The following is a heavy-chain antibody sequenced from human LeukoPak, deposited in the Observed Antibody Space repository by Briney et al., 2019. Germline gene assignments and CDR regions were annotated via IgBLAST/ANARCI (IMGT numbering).Heavy chain of an antibody. CDR3: ARAGGYRDY. Sequence: PGGSLRLSCAASGFTFSTYAINWVRQAPGKGLEWVSYISSSGRTIYYADSVKGRFTISRDNAKNSLYLQMNSLRAEDTAVYYCARAGGYRDYWGQGTLVTVSS. CDR2: ISSSGRTI. J-gene: IGHJ4*02. D-gene: IGHD5-18*01. CDR1: GFTFSTYA. V-gene: IGHV3-48*03.